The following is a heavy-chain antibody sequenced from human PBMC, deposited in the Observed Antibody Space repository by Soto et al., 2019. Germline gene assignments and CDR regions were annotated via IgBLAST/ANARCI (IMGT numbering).Heavy chain of an antibody. Sequence: SVKVSCKASGGTFSSYAISWVRQAPGQGLEWMGGIIPIFGTANYAQKFQGRVTITADESTSTAYMELSSLRSEDTAVYYCARDKDRAGYNFHFWGQGTLVTVSS. CDR3: ARDKDRAGYNFHF. V-gene: IGHV1-69*13. CDR1: GGTFSSYA. CDR2: IIPIFGTA. D-gene: IGHD5-12*01. J-gene: IGHJ4*02.